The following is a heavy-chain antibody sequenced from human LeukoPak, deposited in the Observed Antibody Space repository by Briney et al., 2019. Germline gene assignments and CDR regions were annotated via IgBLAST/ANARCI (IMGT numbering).Heavy chain of an antibody. CDR1: GFTFSAYW. CDR2: IKQDGSDK. D-gene: IGHD3-22*01. Sequence: GGSLRLSCATSGFTFSAYWMTWVRQAPGKGLEWVANIKQDGSDKYYVDSVKGRFTISRDNAKNSLSLQMNSLRAEDTAVYYCARPATMITAFPDAFDIWGQGTMVTVSS. CDR3: ARPATMITAFPDAFDI. V-gene: IGHV3-7*01. J-gene: IGHJ3*02.